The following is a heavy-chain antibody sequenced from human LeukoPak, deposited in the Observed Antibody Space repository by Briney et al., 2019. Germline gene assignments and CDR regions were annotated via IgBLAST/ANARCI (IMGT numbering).Heavy chain of an antibody. V-gene: IGHV3-23*01. CDR2: ISGSGRNT. CDR3: ARDEIPSGT. Sequence: GGSLRLSCAASGFTFSSYGMSWVRQTPGKGLEWVSAISGSGRNTYYADSVKGRFTISRDNSRSTVDLQMDSLRVEDTGIYYCARDEIPSGTWGQGTMVIVSS. J-gene: IGHJ3*01. D-gene: IGHD6-25*01. CDR1: GFTFSSYG.